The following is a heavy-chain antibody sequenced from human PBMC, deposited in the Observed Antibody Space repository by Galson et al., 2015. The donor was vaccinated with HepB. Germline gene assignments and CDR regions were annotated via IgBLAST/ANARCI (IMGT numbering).Heavy chain of an antibody. CDR2: IKSKTDGGTP. Sequence: SLRLSCAASGFTFSNAWMSWVRQAPGKGLEWVGRIKSKTDGGTPDYAAPVKGRFTIARDDSKNTLYMQMNSLKTEDTAVYYCTTESIMITFGGVIVRDYWGQGTLVTVSS. CDR1: GFTFSNAW. J-gene: IGHJ4*02. D-gene: IGHD3-16*02. CDR3: TTESIMITFGGVIVRDY. V-gene: IGHV3-15*01.